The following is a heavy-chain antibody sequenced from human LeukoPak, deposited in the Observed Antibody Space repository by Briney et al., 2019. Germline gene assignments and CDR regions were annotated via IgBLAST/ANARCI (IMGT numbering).Heavy chain of an antibody. V-gene: IGHV3-9*01. D-gene: IGHD3-16*01. CDR3: AKDTRGNYYYYYMDV. Sequence: GGSLRLSCAASGFTFDDYAMHWVRQAPGKGLEWVSGISWNSGSIGYADSVKGRFTISRDNAKNSLYLQMNSLRAEDTALYYCAKDTRGNYYYYYMDVWGKGTTVTIPS. CDR1: GFTFDDYA. CDR2: ISWNSGSI. J-gene: IGHJ6*03.